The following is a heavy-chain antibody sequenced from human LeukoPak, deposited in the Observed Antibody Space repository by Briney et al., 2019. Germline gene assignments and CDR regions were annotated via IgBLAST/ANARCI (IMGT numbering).Heavy chain of an antibody. V-gene: IGHV1-8*01. Sequence: GASVMVSCKASGYTFTSYDINWVRQATGQGLEWMGWMNPNSGNTGYAQKFQGRVTMTRDTSISTVYMELSGLRSEDTAVYYCARAASWSPIGDSYYYMDVWGKGTTVAISS. CDR1: GYTFTSYD. CDR3: ARAASWSPIGDSYYYMDV. CDR2: MNPNSGNT. D-gene: IGHD6-13*01. J-gene: IGHJ6*03.